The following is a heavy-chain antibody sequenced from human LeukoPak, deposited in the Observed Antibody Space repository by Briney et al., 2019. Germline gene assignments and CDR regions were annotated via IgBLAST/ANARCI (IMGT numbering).Heavy chain of an antibody. CDR1: GGSFSGYY. D-gene: IGHD2-2*01. J-gene: IGHJ3*02. Sequence: SETLSLTCAVYGGSFSGYYWTWIRQSPEKGLEWIGEINQSGSANYSPSLKSRVTLSVDTSKNQFSLKLSSVTAADTAVYYCARQSRVLVVNAFDIWGQGTMVTVSS. CDR3: ARQSRVLVVNAFDI. CDR2: INQSGSA. V-gene: IGHV4-34*01.